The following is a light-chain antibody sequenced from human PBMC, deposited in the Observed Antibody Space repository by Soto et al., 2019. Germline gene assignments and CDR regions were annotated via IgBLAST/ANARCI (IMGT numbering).Light chain of an antibody. CDR3: QSYDIALSASGV. CDR2: SHN. V-gene: IGLV1-40*01. J-gene: IGLJ3*02. CDR1: TSNIGAGYD. Sequence: QSVLTQPPSVSGAPGQRVTISCTGSTSNIGAGYDVHWYQQLPGAAPTLLISSHNNRPSGVPDRFFGSKSGTSASLTIIGLQAEDEADYYCQSYDIALSASGVVGGGTQLTVL.